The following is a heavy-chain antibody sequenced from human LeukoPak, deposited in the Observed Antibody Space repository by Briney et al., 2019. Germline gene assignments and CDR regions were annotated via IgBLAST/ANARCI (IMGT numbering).Heavy chain of an antibody. CDR3: ARDDGLWSWGTVYYMDV. CDR2: IYTSGST. V-gene: IGHV4-4*07. CDR1: GGSIDSYY. Sequence: PSETLSLTCTVSGGSIDSYYWSWIRQPAGKGLEWIGRIYTSGSTNYNPSLKSRVTISVDKSKNQFSLKLSSVTAADTAVYYCARDDGLWSWGTVYYMDVWGKGTTVTVSS. J-gene: IGHJ6*03. D-gene: IGHD4/OR15-4a*01.